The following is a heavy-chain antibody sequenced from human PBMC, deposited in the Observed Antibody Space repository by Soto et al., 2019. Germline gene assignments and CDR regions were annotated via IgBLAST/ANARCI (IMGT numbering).Heavy chain of an antibody. CDR1: GGSISSGDYY. Sequence: PSETLFLTCTVSGGSISSGDYYWSWIRQPPGEGLEWIGYIYYSGSTYYNPSLKSRVTISVDTSKNQFSLKLSSVTAADTAVYYCARGTHPLWFGGERYYYYGMDVWGQGTTVTVSS. V-gene: IGHV4-30-4*01. D-gene: IGHD3-10*01. CDR2: IYYSGST. J-gene: IGHJ6*02. CDR3: ARGTHPLWFGGERYYYYGMDV.